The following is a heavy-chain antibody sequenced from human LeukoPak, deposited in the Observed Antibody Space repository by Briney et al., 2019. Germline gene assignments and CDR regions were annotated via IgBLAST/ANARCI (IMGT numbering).Heavy chain of an antibody. CDR2: IYYSGST. J-gene: IGHJ4*02. D-gene: IGHD3-10*01. CDR3: AVWFGELLFVDY. Sequence: SQTLSLTCTVSGGSISSGDYYWSWIRQPPGKGLEWIGYIYYSGSTYYNPFLKSRVTISVDTSKNQFSLKLSSVTAADTAVYYCAVWFGELLFVDYWGQGTLVTVSS. CDR1: GGSISSGDYY. V-gene: IGHV4-30-4*01.